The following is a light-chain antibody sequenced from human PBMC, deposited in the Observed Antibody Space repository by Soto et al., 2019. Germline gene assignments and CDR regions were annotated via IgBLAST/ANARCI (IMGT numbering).Light chain of an antibody. CDR2: DAS. CDR3: QQCNTPFT. CDR1: QNIGSR. J-gene: IGKJ4*01. V-gene: IGKV1-5*01. Sequence: DIQMTQSPSTLSASVGDRVAITCRASQNIGSRLAWYQQKPDEAPKLLIYDASSLESGVPLRFGGSGSGTAFTLIISTLQPDDFATNYCQQCNTPFTFGGGTKVDIK.